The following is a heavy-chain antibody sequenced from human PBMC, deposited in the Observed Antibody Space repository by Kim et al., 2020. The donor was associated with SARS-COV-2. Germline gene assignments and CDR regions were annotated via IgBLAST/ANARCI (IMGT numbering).Heavy chain of an antibody. V-gene: IGHV3-13*05. CDR2: IGTAGDP. D-gene: IGHD6-19*01. J-gene: IGHJ4*02. CDR3: ARASRDSSGWYWVFDY. Sequence: GGSLRLSCAASGFTFSSYDMHWVRQATGKGLEWVSAIGTAGDPYYPGSVKGRFTISRENAKNSLYLQMNSLRAGDTAVYYCARASRDSSGWYWVFDYWGQGTLVTVSS. CDR1: GFTFSSYD.